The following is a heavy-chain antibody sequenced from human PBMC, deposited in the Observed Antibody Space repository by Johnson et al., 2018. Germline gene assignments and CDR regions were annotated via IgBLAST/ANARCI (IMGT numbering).Heavy chain of an antibody. J-gene: IGHJ3*02. D-gene: IGHD6-19*01. Sequence: QVQLVESGGGVVQPGRSLRLSCAASGFTFSNYGMHWVRQAPGKGPEWVSLIWYDGSNKYYADSVKGRLTISRDNSKNTLYLQMNSLRAGDTAVYYCARNYAVAGMGEAAFDIWDQGTMVTVSS. V-gene: IGHV3-33*01. CDR2: IWYDGSNK. CDR3: ARNYAVAGMGEAAFDI. CDR1: GFTFSNYG.